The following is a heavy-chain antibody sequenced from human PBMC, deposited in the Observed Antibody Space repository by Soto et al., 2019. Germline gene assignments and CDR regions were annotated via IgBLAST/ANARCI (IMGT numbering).Heavy chain of an antibody. CDR3: AKASSSNVYNFDS. V-gene: IGHV3-23*01. CDR2: ISVSGGST. Sequence: EVHLLESGGGLVQPGGSLRLSCAASGYSCSSYSMSWVRQAPGMGLEWVSAISVSGGSTYYADSVRGRFTISRDNSKNTLSLQMTSLRAEDTAVYYCAKASSSNVYNFDSWGQGTLVTVSS. D-gene: IGHD1-1*01. CDR1: GYSCSSYS. J-gene: IGHJ4*02.